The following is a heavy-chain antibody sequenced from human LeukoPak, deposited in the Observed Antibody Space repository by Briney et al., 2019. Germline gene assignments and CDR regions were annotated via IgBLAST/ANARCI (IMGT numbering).Heavy chain of an antibody. J-gene: IGHJ3*02. Sequence: SETLSLTCTVSGGSISSHYWSWIRQPPGKGLEWRGYMYYSGSTNYNPSLKSRVTISLDTSKNQFSLKVSSVTAADTAVYYCARDSSDSNGYFDAFEIWGQGTKVTVSS. CDR3: ARDSSDSNGYFDAFEI. D-gene: IGHD3-22*01. CDR1: GGSISSHY. CDR2: MYYSGST. V-gene: IGHV4-59*11.